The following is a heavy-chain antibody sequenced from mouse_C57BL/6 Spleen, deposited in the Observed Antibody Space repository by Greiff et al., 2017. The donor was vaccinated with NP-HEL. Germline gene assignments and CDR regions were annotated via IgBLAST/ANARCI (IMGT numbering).Heavy chain of an antibody. CDR2: IYPGSGST. J-gene: IGHJ3*01. CDR1: GYTFTSYW. Sequence: QVQLQQPGAELVKPGASVKMSCKASGYTFTSYWITWVKQRPGQGLEWIGDIYPGSGSTNYNEKFKSKATLTVDTSSSTAYMQRSSLTSEDSAVYYCARRNYDYDWFAYWGQGTLVTVSA. V-gene: IGHV1-55*01. D-gene: IGHD2-4*01. CDR3: ARRNYDYDWFAY.